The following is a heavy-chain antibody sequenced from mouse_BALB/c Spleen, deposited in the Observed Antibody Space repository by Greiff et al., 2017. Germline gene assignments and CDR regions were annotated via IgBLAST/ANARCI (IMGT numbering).Heavy chain of an antibody. Sequence: QVQLQQPGAELVKPGASVKLSCKASGYTFTSYYMYWVKQRPGQGLEWIGGIYPSNGGTNFNEKFKSKATLTVDKSSSTAYMQLSSLTSEDSAVYYCTTTVVASYWYFDVWGAGTTVTVSS. CDR2: IYPSNGGT. CDR3: TTTVVASYWYFDV. D-gene: IGHD1-1*01. CDR1: GYTFTSYY. J-gene: IGHJ1*01. V-gene: IGHV1S16*01.